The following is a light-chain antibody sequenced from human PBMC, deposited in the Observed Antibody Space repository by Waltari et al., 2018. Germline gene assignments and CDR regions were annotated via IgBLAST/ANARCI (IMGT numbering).Light chain of an antibody. CDR2: GAS. V-gene: IGKV3-15*01. Sequence: EIVMTQSPATLSVSPGERATLSCRASQSVSSNLAWYQKKPGQAPRLLIHGASTRATGIPARFSGSGSGTEFTLTISSMQSEDFAVYYCQQYSNWPRTFGQGTKVE. CDR3: QQYSNWPRT. J-gene: IGKJ1*01. CDR1: QSVSSN.